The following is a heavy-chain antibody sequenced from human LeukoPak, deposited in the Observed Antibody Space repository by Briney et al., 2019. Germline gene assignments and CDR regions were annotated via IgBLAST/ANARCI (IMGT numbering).Heavy chain of an antibody. J-gene: IGHJ5*02. CDR1: GGSISSSNW. Sequence: SETLSLTCAVSGGSISSSNWWSWVRQPPGKGLEWIGEIYHSGSTNYNPSLKSRVTISVDKSKNQFSLKLSSVTAADTAVYYCARLDSEWGAWVAYNWFDPWGQGTLVTVSS. CDR2: IYHSGST. V-gene: IGHV4-4*02. D-gene: IGHD3-16*01. CDR3: ARLDSEWGAWVAYNWFDP.